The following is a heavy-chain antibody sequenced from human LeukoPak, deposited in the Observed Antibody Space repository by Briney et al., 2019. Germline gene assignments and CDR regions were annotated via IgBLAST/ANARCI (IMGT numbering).Heavy chain of an antibody. J-gene: IGHJ4*02. V-gene: IGHV3-23*01. CDR1: GFTFSSYA. CDR2: ISGSGGST. CDR3: AKGNARYFDWFADY. D-gene: IGHD3-9*01. Sequence: GGSLRLSCAASGFTFSSYAMSWVRQAPGKGLEWVSAISGSGGSTYYADSVKGRFTISRDNSKNTLYLQMNSLRAEDTAVYYCAKGNARYFDWFADYWGQGTLVTVSS.